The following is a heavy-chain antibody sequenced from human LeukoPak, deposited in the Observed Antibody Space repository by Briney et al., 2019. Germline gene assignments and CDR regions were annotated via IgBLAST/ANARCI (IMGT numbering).Heavy chain of an antibody. V-gene: IGHV3-33*01. CDR1: GFTFSSYD. CDR3: ARDFFMDIVVVPAAHPSGTSAFDI. CDR2: IWYDGSNK. Sequence: GGSLRLSCAASGFTFSSYDMHWVRQAPGKGLEWVAVIWYDGSNKYYADSVKGRFTISRDNSKNTLYLQMNSLRAEDTAVYYCARDFFMDIVVVPAAHPSGTSAFDIWGQGTMVTVSS. D-gene: IGHD2-2*03. J-gene: IGHJ3*02.